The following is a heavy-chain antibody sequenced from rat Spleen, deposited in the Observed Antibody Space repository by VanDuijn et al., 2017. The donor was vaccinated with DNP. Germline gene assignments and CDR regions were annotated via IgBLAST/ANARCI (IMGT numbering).Heavy chain of an antibody. D-gene: IGHD1-6*01. CDR2: ITYDVIRT. Sequence: EVQLVESGGGLVQPGRSLKLSCAASGFTFSNYGMAWVRQAPTKGLEWVATITYDVIRTYYRDSVKGRFTISRDNAKSTLYLQMDSLRSEDTATYYCARSGLGFWYFDFWGPGTMVTVSS. J-gene: IGHJ1*01. CDR1: GFTFSNYG. V-gene: IGHV5-29*01. CDR3: ARSGLGFWYFDF.